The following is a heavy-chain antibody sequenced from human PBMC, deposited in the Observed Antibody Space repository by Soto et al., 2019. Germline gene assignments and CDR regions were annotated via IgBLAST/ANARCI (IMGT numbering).Heavy chain of an antibody. Sequence: GGSLRLSCAASGFTVSSNYMSWVRQAPGKGLEWVSVIYSGGSTYYADSVKGRFTISRHNSKNTLYLQMNSLRAEDTAVYYCAKGVPGIAVAGTGYFQHWGQGTLVTVSS. J-gene: IGHJ1*01. CDR3: AKGVPGIAVAGTGYFQH. CDR2: IYSGGST. V-gene: IGHV3-53*04. CDR1: GFTVSSNY. D-gene: IGHD6-19*01.